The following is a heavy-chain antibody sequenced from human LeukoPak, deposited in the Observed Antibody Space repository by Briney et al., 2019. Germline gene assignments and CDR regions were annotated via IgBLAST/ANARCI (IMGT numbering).Heavy chain of an antibody. Sequence: PGGSLRLSCAASGFTFSSYSMNWVRQAPGKGLEWVSYISSSSSTIYYADSVKGRFTIYRDNSKNTLFLQMNSLRAEDTALYYCAKLSQLLQWFQNWGQGTLVTVSS. J-gene: IGHJ4*02. V-gene: IGHV3-48*01. D-gene: IGHD3-3*01. CDR2: ISSSSSTI. CDR3: AKLSQLLQWFQN. CDR1: GFTFSSYS.